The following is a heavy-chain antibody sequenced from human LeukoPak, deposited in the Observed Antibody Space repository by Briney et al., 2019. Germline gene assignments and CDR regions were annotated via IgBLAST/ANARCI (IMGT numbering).Heavy chain of an antibody. CDR3: ARDIVATIDY. Sequence: GGSLRLSCAASGFTFSSYWMHWVRQAPGQGLVWVSRINSDGSSTSYADSVKGRFTISRDNAKNTLYLQMNSLRAEDTAVYYCARDIVATIDYWGQGTLVTVSS. CDR1: GFTFSSYW. V-gene: IGHV3-74*01. CDR2: INSDGSST. D-gene: IGHD5-12*01. J-gene: IGHJ4*02.